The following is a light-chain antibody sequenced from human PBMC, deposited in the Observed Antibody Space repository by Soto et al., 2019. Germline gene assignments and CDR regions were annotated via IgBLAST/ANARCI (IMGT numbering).Light chain of an antibody. Sequence: QSVLTQPPSASGSPGQSVTISCTGTSSDVGAYNSVSWYQHYPGKAPKLLIYEVNKRPSGVPDRFSGSKSGNTASLTVSGLQAEDEADYYCSSHAGATNLVFGGGTKVTVL. J-gene: IGLJ2*01. V-gene: IGLV2-8*01. CDR1: SSDVGAYNS. CDR3: SSHAGATNLV. CDR2: EVN.